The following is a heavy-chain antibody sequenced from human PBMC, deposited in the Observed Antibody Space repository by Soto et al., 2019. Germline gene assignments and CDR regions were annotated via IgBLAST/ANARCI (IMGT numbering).Heavy chain of an antibody. CDR1: GGSISSYY. Sequence: PSETLSLTCTVSGGSISSYYWSWIRQPPGKGLEWIGYIYYSGSTNYNPSLKSRVTISVDTSKNQFSLKLSSVTAADTAVYYCARGITMVRGVIIPYYYYGMDVWGQGTTVTAP. D-gene: IGHD3-10*01. CDR2: IYYSGST. CDR3: ARGITMVRGVIIPYYYYGMDV. J-gene: IGHJ6*02. V-gene: IGHV4-59*12.